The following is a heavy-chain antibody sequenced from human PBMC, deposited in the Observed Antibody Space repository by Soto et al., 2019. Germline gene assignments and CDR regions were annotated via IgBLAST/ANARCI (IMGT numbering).Heavy chain of an antibody. CDR2: INPNSGGT. Sequence: ASVKVSCKASGYTFTGYYMHRVRQAPGQGLEWMGWINPNSGGTNYAQKFQGRVTMTRDTSISTAYMELSRLRSDDTAVYYCARGGYSYVPGFYYGMDLWGKGTKLNVHS. D-gene: IGHD5-18*01. J-gene: IGHJ6*04. CDR3: ARGGYSYVPGFYYGMDL. V-gene: IGHV1-2*02. CDR1: GYTFTGYY.